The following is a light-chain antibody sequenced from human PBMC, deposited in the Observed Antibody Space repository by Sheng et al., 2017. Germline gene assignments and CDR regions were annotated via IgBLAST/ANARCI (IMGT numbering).Light chain of an antibody. Sequence: QSALTQPPSASGSPGQSVTISCTGTSSDVGGYNYVSWYQQHPGKAPNLIIYEVTKRPSGVPDRFSGSKSGNTASLTVSGLQTEDEADYYCSSYTGNNIILFGGGTKLTVL. J-gene: IGLJ3*02. CDR1: SSDVGGYNY. CDR3: SSYTGNNIIL. V-gene: IGLV2-8*01. CDR2: EVT.